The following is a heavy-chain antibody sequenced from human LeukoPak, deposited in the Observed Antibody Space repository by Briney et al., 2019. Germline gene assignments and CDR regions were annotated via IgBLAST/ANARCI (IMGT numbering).Heavy chain of an antibody. CDR2: ISGSGTGT. V-gene: IGHV3-23*01. D-gene: IGHD6-19*01. J-gene: IGHJ4*02. CDR1: GFTFRSYA. Sequence: GGSLRLSCAASGFTFRSYAMNWVRQVPGEGLEWVSGISGSGTGTYYADSVKGRFTISRDNSKNTLFLQMNILRAEDTAVYYCVKGSLYSSGCYDYWGQGTLVSVSA. CDR3: VKGSLYSSGCYDY.